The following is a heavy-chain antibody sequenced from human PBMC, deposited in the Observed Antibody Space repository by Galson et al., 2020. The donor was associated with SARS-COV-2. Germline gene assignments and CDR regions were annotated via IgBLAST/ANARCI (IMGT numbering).Heavy chain of an antibody. CDR3: ARDYYDSSGYYNNWFDP. Sequence: GGSLRLSCAASGFTFSSYAMHWVRQAPGKGLKWLAVISYDGSNKYYADSVKGRFTISRDNSKNTLYLQMNSLRAEDTAVYYCARDYYDSSGYYNNWFDPWGQGTLVTVSS. CDR1: GFTFSSYA. V-gene: IGHV3-30*04. CDR2: ISYDGSNK. D-gene: IGHD3-22*01. J-gene: IGHJ5*02.